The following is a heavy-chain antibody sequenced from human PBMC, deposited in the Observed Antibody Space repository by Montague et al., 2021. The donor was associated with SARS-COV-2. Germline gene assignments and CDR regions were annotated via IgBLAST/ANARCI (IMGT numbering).Heavy chain of an antibody. V-gene: IGHV4-39*01. CDR2: IYYSGGT. CDR1: GGSISSSSYF. CDR3: ARHLNYRDYGGDDY. Sequence: LSLTCSVSGGSISSSSYFWGWIRQPPGKGLEWIGSIYYSGGTYSNSSLKSRVTISVDTSKNQFSLKLSSVTAADTAVYYCARHLNYRDYGGDDYWGQGTLVTVSS. D-gene: IGHD4-17*01. J-gene: IGHJ4*02.